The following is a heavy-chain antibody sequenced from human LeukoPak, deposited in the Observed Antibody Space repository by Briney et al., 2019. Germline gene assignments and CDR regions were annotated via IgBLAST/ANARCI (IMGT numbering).Heavy chain of an antibody. CDR1: GFSLSTYG. D-gene: IGHD6-19*01. J-gene: IGHJ4*02. Sequence: GGSLRLSCAASGFSLSTYGVSWVRQPPGKGLEWVSGVTGTGGSTYYADSVKGRFTVSRDTSKNTLYLQMNSLRAEDTAIYYCAKDHGTAVAGFYYWGQGTLVTVSS. V-gene: IGHV3-23*01. CDR2: VTGTGGST. CDR3: AKDHGTAVAGFYY.